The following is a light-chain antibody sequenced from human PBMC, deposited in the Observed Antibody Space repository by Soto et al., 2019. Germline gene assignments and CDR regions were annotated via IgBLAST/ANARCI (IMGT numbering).Light chain of an antibody. J-gene: IGKJ1*01. CDR3: QQYNNWPQT. Sequence: EIMITQYPAMLAVPPGERATLSCRASQSVSSNLAWYQQKPGQAPRLLIYGASTRATGIPARFSGSGSGTEFTLTISSLQSEDFAVYYCQQYNNWPQTFGQGTKVDIK. CDR2: GAS. CDR1: QSVSSN. V-gene: IGKV3-15*01.